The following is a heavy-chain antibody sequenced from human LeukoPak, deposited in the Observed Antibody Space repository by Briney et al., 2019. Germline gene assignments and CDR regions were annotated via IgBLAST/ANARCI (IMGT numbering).Heavy chain of an antibody. Sequence: SETLSLTCTVSGGSISTSNYYWGWIRQPPGKGLEWIGNIFYSGSTYYGPSLKSRLTISLDTSRNQFSLKLNSVTAADTAVYYCAREGYCSGGSCYNPFDYWGQGTLVTVSS. D-gene: IGHD2-15*01. CDR1: GGSISTSNYY. CDR2: IFYSGST. V-gene: IGHV4-39*07. J-gene: IGHJ4*02. CDR3: AREGYCSGGSCYNPFDY.